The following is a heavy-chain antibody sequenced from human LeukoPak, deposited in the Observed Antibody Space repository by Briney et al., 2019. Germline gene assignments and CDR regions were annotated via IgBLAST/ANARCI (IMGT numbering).Heavy chain of an antibody. CDR2: IKQDGSEK. CDR1: GFTFSSYW. CDR3: ARSVDTAMVSPFDY. D-gene: IGHD5-18*01. Sequence: GGSLRLSCAASGFTFSSYWMSWVRQAPGKGLGWVANIKQDGSEKYYVDSVKGRFTISRDNAKNSLYLQMNSLRAEDTAVYYCARSVDTAMVSPFDYWGQGTLVTVSS. J-gene: IGHJ4*02. V-gene: IGHV3-7*01.